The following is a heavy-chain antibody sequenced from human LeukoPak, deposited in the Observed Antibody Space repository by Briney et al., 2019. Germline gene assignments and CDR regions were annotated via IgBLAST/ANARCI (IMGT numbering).Heavy chain of an antibody. V-gene: IGHV4-59*01. CDR3: ARDRELGY. D-gene: IGHD3-10*01. Sequence: PSETLSLTCTVSGSSITPFYWTWVRQPPGKGLEWIGSFQYNGITDYNPSLKNRVTISLDTSKNQFSLKLTSVTAADTAVYYCARDRELGYWGQGILVTVSS. CDR1: GSSITPFY. CDR2: FQYNGIT. J-gene: IGHJ4*02.